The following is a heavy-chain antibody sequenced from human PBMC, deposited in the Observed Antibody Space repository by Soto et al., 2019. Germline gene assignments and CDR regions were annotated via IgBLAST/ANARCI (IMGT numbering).Heavy chain of an antibody. CDR2: INPNSGGT. J-gene: IGHJ4*02. CDR3: AKSGSLFRPSLGYFDY. D-gene: IGHD1-26*01. V-gene: IGHV1-2*02. Sequence: ASVKVSCKASGFTFTGHYIHWVRQAPGQGLEWMGWINPNSGGTSYAQKFQGRVTMTRDTSITTAYMELSRLSSDDTAVYYCAKSGSLFRPSLGYFDYWGQGTLVTVYS. CDR1: GFTFTGHY.